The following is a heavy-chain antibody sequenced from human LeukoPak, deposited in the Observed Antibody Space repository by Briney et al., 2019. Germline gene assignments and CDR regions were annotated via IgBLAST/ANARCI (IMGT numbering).Heavy chain of an antibody. CDR2: IYTSGST. V-gene: IGHV4-4*07. D-gene: IGHD6-19*01. J-gene: IGHJ4*02. CDR3: ARDSYNSGWYRYTIDY. CDR1: GGSISSYY. Sequence: PSETLSLTCTVSGGSISSYYWSWIRQPAGKGLEWIGRIYTSGSTNYNPSLKSRVTMSVDTSKNQFSLKLSSVTAADTAVYYCARDSYNSGWYRYTIDYWGQGTLVTVSS.